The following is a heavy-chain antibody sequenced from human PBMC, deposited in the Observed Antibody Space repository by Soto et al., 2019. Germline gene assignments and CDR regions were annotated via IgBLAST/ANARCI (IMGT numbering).Heavy chain of an antibody. Sequence: QVQLVQSGAEVKKPGSSVKVSCKASGGTFSSYAISWVRQAPGQGLEWMGGIIPIFGTANYAQKFQGRVTITADESTSTAYMELSSLRSEDTAVYYCARDLDSSGYYEESRYYYYGMDVWGQGTTVTVSS. CDR1: GGTFSSYA. V-gene: IGHV1-69*12. D-gene: IGHD3-22*01. CDR3: ARDLDSSGYYEESRYYYYGMDV. CDR2: IIPIFGTA. J-gene: IGHJ6*02.